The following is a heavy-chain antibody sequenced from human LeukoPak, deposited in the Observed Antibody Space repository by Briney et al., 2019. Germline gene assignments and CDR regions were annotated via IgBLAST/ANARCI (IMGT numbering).Heavy chain of an antibody. CDR3: AKGVAKYYYDSSGYHYFDY. CDR1: GFTFTSSA. Sequence: GGSLRLSCAASGFTFTSSAMSWVRQAPGKGLMWVSVISGTTGRTFYAESVKGRFTISRDNSKNTLYLQMNSLRAEDTAVYYCAKGVAKYYYDSSGYHYFDYWGQGTLVTVSS. CDR2: ISGTTGRT. J-gene: IGHJ4*02. D-gene: IGHD3-22*01. V-gene: IGHV3-23*01.